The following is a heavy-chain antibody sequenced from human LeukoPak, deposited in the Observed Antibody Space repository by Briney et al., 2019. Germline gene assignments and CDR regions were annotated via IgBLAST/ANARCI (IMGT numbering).Heavy chain of an antibody. CDR1: GGTFSSYA. J-gene: IGHJ6*03. D-gene: IGHD6-19*01. CDR2: IIPIFGTA. Sequence: GASVKVSCKASGGTFSSYAISWVRQAPGQGLEWMGGIIPIFGTANYAQKFQGRVTITTDESTSTAYMELSSLRSEDTAVYYCARGGAVAGTRPYYYYYMDVWGKGTTVTVSS. V-gene: IGHV1-69*05. CDR3: ARGGAVAGTRPYYYYYMDV.